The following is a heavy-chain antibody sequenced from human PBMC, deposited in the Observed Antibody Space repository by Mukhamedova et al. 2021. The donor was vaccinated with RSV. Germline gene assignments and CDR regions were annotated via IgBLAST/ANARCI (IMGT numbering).Heavy chain of an antibody. J-gene: IGHJ4*02. D-gene: IGHD2-2*01. V-gene: IGHV3-49*02. Sequence: VRQAPGKGLEWVGFIRSKAYGGTTEYAASVKGRFTISRDDSKSIAYLQMNTLKTEDTAVYYCTRVRKAVVVPAALSDYWGQGTL. CDR2: IRSKAYGGTT. CDR3: TRVRKAVVVPAALSDY.